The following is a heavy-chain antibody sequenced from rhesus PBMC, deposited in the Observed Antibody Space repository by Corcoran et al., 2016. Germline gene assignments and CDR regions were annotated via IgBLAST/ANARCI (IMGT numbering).Heavy chain of an antibody. Sequence: QVKLQQWGEGLVKPSETLPLTCAVYGGSISGYYYWSWIRPPPGKGLEWIGYIYGNSASTNYNPSLKNRVTISKDTSKNQFSLKLSSVTAADTAVYYCARDQGYYDSGYYFGYWGQGVLVTVSS. J-gene: IGHJ4*01. V-gene: IGHV4-73*01. CDR3: ARDQGYYDSGYYFGY. D-gene: IGHD3-28*01. CDR1: GGSISGYYY. CDR2: IYGNSAST.